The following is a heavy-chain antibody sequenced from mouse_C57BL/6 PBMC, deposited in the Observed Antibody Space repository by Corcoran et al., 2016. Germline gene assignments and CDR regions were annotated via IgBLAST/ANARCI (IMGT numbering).Heavy chain of an antibody. CDR1: GYTFTTYG. CDR3: ARKDYDYDSWFAY. Sequence: QIQLVQSGPELKKPGETVKISCKASGYTFTTYGMSWVKQAPGKGLKWMGWINTYSGVPTYADDFKGRFAFSLETSASTAYLQINNLKNEDTATYFCARKDYDYDSWFAYWGQGTLVTVSA. J-gene: IGHJ3*01. D-gene: IGHD2-4*01. CDR2: INTYSGVP. V-gene: IGHV9-3*01.